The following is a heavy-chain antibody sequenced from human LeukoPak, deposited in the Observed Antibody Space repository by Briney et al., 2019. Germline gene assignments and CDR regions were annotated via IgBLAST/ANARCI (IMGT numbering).Heavy chain of an antibody. J-gene: IGHJ5*02. CDR1: GFTFSSYA. CDR3: VKAMYDILTGYPYNWFDP. D-gene: IGHD3-9*01. V-gene: IGHV3-23*01. Sequence: GGSLRLSCAASGFTFSSYAMSWVRQAPGKGLEWVSAISGSGGSTYYADSVKGRFTISRDNSKNTLYLQMNSLRAEDTAVYYCVKAMYDILTGYPYNWFDPWGQGTLVTVSS. CDR2: ISGSGGST.